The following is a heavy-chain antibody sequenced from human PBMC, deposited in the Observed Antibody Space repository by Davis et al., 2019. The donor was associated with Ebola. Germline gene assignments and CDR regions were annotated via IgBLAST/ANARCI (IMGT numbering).Heavy chain of an antibody. Sequence: SETLSLTCAVSGGSISSSNWWSWVRQPPGKGLEWIGEIYHSGSTNYNPSLKSRVTISVDKSKNQFSLKLSSVTAADTAAYYCARVGVVVAAETIYYYYGMDVWGQGTTVTVSS. CDR2: IYHSGST. V-gene: IGHV4-4*02. CDR3: ARVGVVVAAETIYYYYGMDV. J-gene: IGHJ6*02. D-gene: IGHD2-15*01. CDR1: GGSISSSNW.